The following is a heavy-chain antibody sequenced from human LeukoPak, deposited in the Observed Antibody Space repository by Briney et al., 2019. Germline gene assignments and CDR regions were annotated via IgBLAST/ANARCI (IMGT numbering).Heavy chain of an antibody. CDR1: GFTFDDYA. CDR2: ISWNSGSI. D-gene: IGHD3-10*01. Sequence: QSGGSLRLSCAASGFTFDDYAMHWVRQAPGKGLEWVSGISWNSGSIGYADSVKGRFTISRDNAKNSLYLQMNSLRAEDTALYYCAKGPDTYGSSWWYFDLWGRGTLVTVSS. CDR3: AKGPDTYGSSWWYFDL. V-gene: IGHV3-9*01. J-gene: IGHJ2*01.